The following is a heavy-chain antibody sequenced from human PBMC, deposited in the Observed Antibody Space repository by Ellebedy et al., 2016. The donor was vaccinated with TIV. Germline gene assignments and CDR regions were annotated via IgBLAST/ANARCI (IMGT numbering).Heavy chain of an antibody. V-gene: IGHV5-51*01. J-gene: IGHJ6*03. CDR1: GCSFPTYW. D-gene: IGHD2/OR15-2a*01. CDR3: ARPNMGYYYMDV. Sequence: KVSCKGSGCSFPTYWIGWVRQMPGKGLEWMGIYSPSFQGQVTISADKSISTAYLQWSSLKASDTAMYYCARPNMGYYYMDVWGEGTTVTVSS.